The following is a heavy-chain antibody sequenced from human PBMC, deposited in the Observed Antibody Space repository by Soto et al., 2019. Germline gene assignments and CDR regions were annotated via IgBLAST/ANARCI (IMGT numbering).Heavy chain of an antibody. J-gene: IGHJ4*02. D-gene: IGHD1-1*01. V-gene: IGHV3-21*01. CDR2: ISSSSSYI. Sequence: VGSLRLSCAASGFTFSSYSMNWVRQAPGKGLEWVSSISSSSSYIYYADSVKGRFTISRDNAKNSLYLQMNSLRAEDTAVYYCARDIPTTPVFAGWGQGTLVTVSS. CDR3: ARDIPTTPVFAG. CDR1: GFTFSSYS.